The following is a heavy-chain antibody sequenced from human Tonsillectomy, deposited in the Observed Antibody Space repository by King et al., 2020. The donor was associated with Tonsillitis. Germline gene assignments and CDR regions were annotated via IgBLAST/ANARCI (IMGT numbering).Heavy chain of an antibody. CDR2: IGGSGGST. Sequence: DVQLVQSGGGLVQPGGSLRLSCAASGFTFSSYAMNWVRQAPGKGLEWVSAIGGSGGSTYYADSVKGRFTISRDNSKNTLYLQINSLRAEDTAVYYCAKGPDDSSGHTYYYYYYYMDVWGKGTTVTVSS. CDR3: AKGPDDSSGHTYYYYYYYMDV. D-gene: IGHD3-22*01. V-gene: IGHV3-23*04. CDR1: GFTFSSYA. J-gene: IGHJ6*03.